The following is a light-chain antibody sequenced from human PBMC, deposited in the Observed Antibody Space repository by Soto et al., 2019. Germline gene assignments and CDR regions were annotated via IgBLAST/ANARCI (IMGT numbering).Light chain of an antibody. CDR3: QQSYSTPWT. J-gene: IGKJ1*01. CDR1: QSVSYY. CDR2: STS. V-gene: IGKV1-39*01. Sequence: DIQMTQSPSSLSASVGDRVTITRRASQSVSYYLNWYQQKQGRAPRLLIYSTSTLQSGGPSKFSGSASGTDFTLTISSLQPEDFATYYCQQSYSTPWTFGQGTKVDIK.